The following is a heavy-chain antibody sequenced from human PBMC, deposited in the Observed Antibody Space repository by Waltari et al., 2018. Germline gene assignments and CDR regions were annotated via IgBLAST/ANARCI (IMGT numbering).Heavy chain of an antibody. D-gene: IGHD3-22*01. CDR2: VDPEDGET. CDR1: GYTFTAYY. CDR3: ATPYYYDSSGYSTRDDAFDI. V-gene: IGHV1-69-2*01. Sequence: EVQLVQSGAEVKKPGATVKISCKVSGYTFTAYYMPWGQQAPGEGLKWMGLVDPEDGETIYAEKFQGRVTITADTSTDTAYMELSSLRSEDTAVYYCATPYYYDSSGYSTRDDAFDIWGQGTMVTVSS. J-gene: IGHJ3*02.